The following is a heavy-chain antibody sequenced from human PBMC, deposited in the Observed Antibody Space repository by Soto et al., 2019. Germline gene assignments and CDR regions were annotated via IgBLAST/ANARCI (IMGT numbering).Heavy chain of an antibody. CDR3: AKPPAPRYSSGLEYFQH. CDR1: GFTFSSYG. J-gene: IGHJ1*01. V-gene: IGHV3-30*18. Sequence: PGGSLRLSCAASGFTFSSYGMHWVRQAPGKGLEWVAVISYDGSNKYYADSVKGRFTISRDNSKNTLYLQMNSLRAEDTAVYYCAKPPAPRYSSGLEYFQHWGQGTLVTVSS. CDR2: ISYDGSNK. D-gene: IGHD6-19*01.